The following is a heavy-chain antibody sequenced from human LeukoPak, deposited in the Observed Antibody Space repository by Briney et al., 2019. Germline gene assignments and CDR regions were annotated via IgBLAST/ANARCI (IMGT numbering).Heavy chain of an antibody. V-gene: IGHV5-51*01. J-gene: IGHJ4*02. CDR2: IYPGDSDT. CDR3: ARQEFRELIVGGIDY. CDR1: GYNFAGYW. Sequence: GESLKISCKASGYNFAGYWIGWVRQMPGKGLEWMGIIYPGDSDTRYSPSFQGQVTISADKSITTAYLQWSNLKASDTAMYYCARQEFRELIVGGIDYWGQGTLVTVSS. D-gene: IGHD1-26*01.